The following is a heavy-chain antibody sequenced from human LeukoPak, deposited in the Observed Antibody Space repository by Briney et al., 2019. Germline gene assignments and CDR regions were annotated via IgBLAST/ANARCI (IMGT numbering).Heavy chain of an antibody. CDR2: ISSSSSYI. D-gene: IGHD4-17*01. CDR1: GFTFSSYS. CDR3: ARDWYGDTDY. Sequence: GGSLRLSCAASGFTFSSYSMDWVRQAPGKGLEWVSSISSSSSYIYYADSVKGRFAISRDNAKNSLYLQMNSLRAEDTAVYYCARDWYGDTDYWGQGTLVTVSS. J-gene: IGHJ4*02. V-gene: IGHV3-21*04.